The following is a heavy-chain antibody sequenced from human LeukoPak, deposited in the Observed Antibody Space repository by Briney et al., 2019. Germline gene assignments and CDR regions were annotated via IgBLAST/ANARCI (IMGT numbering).Heavy chain of an antibody. D-gene: IGHD6-19*01. J-gene: IGHJ6*02. V-gene: IGHV3-7*01. CDR3: ARDLSVGSCWYWPTPRGYGLDV. CDR2: IKQDGSEK. Sequence: GGSLRLSCAASGFTFSSYWMSWVRQAPGNGLEWVANIKQDGSEKYYVDSVKGRFTISRDNAKNSLYLQMNSLRAEDTAVYYCARDLSVGSCWYWPTPRGYGLDVWGQGTTVTVSS. CDR1: GFTFSSYW.